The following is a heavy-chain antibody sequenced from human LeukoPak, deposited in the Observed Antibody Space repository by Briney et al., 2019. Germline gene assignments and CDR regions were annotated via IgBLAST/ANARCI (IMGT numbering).Heavy chain of an antibody. CDR3: ATRGRNGYYYGMDV. J-gene: IGHJ6*02. CDR1: GFIVSNNY. D-gene: IGHD2-8*01. CDR2: TSSRGTT. V-gene: IGHV3-66*01. Sequence: GGSLRLSCAASGFIVSNNYMSWARQAPGKGLEWVSITSSRGTTYYADSVKGRFTISRDSSQNTLYLQMNSLRAEDTAVYYCATRGRNGYYYGMDVWGQGTTVTVSS.